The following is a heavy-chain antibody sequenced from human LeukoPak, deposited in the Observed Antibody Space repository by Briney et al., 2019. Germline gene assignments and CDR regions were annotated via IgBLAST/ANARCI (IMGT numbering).Heavy chain of an antibody. CDR1: GGSVSSGSYY. V-gene: IGHV4-61*01. Sequence: SETLSLTCSVSGGSVSSGSYYWSWIRQPPGKGLEWIGYIYYNGNTNYNPSLKSRVTISIDRSKNQFSLKLSSVTAADTAVYYCARDPSEIAVAGTDMDFDYWGQGTLVTVSS. D-gene: IGHD6-19*01. CDR3: ARDPSEIAVAGTDMDFDY. CDR2: IYYNGNT. J-gene: IGHJ4*02.